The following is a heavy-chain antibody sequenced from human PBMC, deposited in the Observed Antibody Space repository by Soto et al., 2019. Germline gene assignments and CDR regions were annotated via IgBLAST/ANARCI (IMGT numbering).Heavy chain of an antibody. CDR3: ARDRAIEYSGFDP. CDR1: GFTFSSYW. V-gene: IGHV3-74*01. D-gene: IGHD6-6*01. CDR2: INSDGSST. Sequence: EVQLVESGGGLVQPGGSLRLSCAASGFTFSSYWMHWVRQAPGKGLVWVSRINSDGSSTSYADSVKGRFTISRDNAKNTMYLQMNSLSAEDRAVYYCARDRAIEYSGFDPWGQGTLVTVSS. J-gene: IGHJ5*02.